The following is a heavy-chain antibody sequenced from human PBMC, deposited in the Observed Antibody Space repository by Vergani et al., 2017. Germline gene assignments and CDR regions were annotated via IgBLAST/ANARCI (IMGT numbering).Heavy chain of an antibody. D-gene: IGHD3-22*01. CDR3: ARDIRGYDSSGYYFSNY. CDR1: GGSISSYY. CDR2: IYTSGST. Sequence: QVQLQESGPGLVKPSETLSLTCTVSGGSISSYYWSWIRQPAGKGLEWIGRIYTSGSTNYNPSLKSRVTMSVDTSKNQFSLKLSSVTAEDTAVYYCARDIRGYDSSGYYFSNYWGQGTLVTVSS. J-gene: IGHJ4*02. V-gene: IGHV4-4*07.